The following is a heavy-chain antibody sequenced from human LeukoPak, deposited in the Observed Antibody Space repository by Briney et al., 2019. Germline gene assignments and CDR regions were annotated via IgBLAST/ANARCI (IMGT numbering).Heavy chain of an antibody. CDR3: ARCVTGGWYGDFQH. J-gene: IGHJ1*01. V-gene: IGHV4-39*01. Sequence: IPSETLSLTCTVSGGSISSSSYFWGWIRQPPGKGLECIAIIYYSGKTHYNPSLRSRVTISVDTSKNQFSLKLSSMTAADTALYYCARCVTGGWYGDFQHWGQGTLVTVSS. D-gene: IGHD6-19*01. CDR2: IYYSGKT. CDR1: GGSISSSSYF.